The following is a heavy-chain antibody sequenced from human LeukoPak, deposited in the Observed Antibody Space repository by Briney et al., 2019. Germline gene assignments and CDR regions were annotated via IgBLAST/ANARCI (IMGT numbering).Heavy chain of an antibody. CDR3: AKHYDMLDY. Sequence: GGSLRLSCAASGFTFSSYGMHWVRQAPGKGLEWVAVISNDGSNKYYADSVKGRFTISRDNSKNTLYLQMNSLRAEDTAVYYCAKHYDMLDYWGQGTLVTVSS. D-gene: IGHD3-9*01. J-gene: IGHJ4*02. CDR2: ISNDGSNK. V-gene: IGHV3-30*18. CDR1: GFTFSSYG.